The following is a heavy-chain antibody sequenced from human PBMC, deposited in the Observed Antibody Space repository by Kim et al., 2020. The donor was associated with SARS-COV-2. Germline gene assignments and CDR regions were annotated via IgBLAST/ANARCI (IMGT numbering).Heavy chain of an antibody. CDR2: ISASGGST. CDR3: SKSVGFGESYYYYGMDI. Sequence: GGSLRLSCAASGFTFSLYAMNWVRQAPGKGLEWVSIISASGGSTYYADSVKGRFTISRDNSKNTLYLQTNSLRAEDTAVYYCSKSVGFGESYYYYGMDIWGQGTTVTVSS. CDR1: GFTFSLYA. D-gene: IGHD3-10*01. V-gene: IGHV3-23*01. J-gene: IGHJ6*02.